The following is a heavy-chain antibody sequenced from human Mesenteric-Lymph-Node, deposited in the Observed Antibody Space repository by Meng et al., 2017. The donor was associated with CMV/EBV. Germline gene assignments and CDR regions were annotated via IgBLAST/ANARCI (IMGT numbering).Heavy chain of an antibody. D-gene: IGHD6-13*01. CDR2: INHSGST. Sequence: SETLSLTCAVYGGSFSGYYWSWIRQPPGKGLEWIGEINHSGSTNYNPSLKSRVTISVDTSKNQFSLKLSSVTAADTAVYYCAREIPSSTSYGMDVWGQGTTVTVSS. V-gene: IGHV4-34*01. CDR1: GGSFSGYY. J-gene: IGHJ6*02. CDR3: AREIPSSTSYGMDV.